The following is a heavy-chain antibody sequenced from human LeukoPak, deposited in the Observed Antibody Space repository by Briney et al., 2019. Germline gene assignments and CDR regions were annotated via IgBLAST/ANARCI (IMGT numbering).Heavy chain of an antibody. V-gene: IGHV4-4*02. CDR1: GGSISSSNW. D-gene: IGHD3-16*02. CDR3: ASRDDYVWGSYRDY. J-gene: IGHJ4*02. Sequence: SGTLSLTCAVSGGSISSSNWWSWVRQPPGKGLEWIGEINHSGSTNYNPSLKSRVTISVDTSKNQFSLKLSSVTAADTAVYYCASRDDYVWGSYRDYWGQGTLVTVSS. CDR2: INHSGST.